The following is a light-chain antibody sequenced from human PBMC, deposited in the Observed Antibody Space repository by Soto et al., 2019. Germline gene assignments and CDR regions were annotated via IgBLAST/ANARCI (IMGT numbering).Light chain of an antibody. CDR2: GAS. J-gene: IGKJ5*01. Sequence: EIVLTQSPGTLSLSPGERATLSCRASENVRTFVDWYQQKPGQAPRLLIYGASNRATGIPARFSGSGSGTDFTLTISGLQPEDLATYYCQSYNTARPTFGQGTRLEI. V-gene: IGKV3-11*01. CDR1: ENVRTF. CDR3: QSYNTARPT.